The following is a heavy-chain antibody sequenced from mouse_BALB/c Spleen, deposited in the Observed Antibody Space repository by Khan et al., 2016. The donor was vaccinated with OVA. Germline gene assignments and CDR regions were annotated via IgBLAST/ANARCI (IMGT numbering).Heavy chain of an antibody. D-gene: IGHD2-14*01. CDR3: ASEGAYYRSDGWFAY. J-gene: IGHJ3*01. V-gene: IGHV1-4*01. CDR1: GYTFTTYT. CDR2: IIPSNAYT. Sequence: QVQLKQSGAELARPGASVKMSCKASGYTFTTYTIHWVKQRLGQGLEWMGDIIPSNAYTNYNQKFKNRATLTADKSYNKAYMQLSCLTSEDSAAYYCASEGAYYRSDGWFAYWGQGTLVTVSA.